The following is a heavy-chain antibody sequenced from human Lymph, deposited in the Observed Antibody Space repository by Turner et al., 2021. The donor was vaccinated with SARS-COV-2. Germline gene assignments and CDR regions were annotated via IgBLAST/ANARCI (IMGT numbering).Heavy chain of an antibody. CDR3: ARDFEQLVQFDYYGMDV. D-gene: IGHD6-6*01. Sequence: QVQLVESGGGVVQPGRSLRLSCAASGFPFSSYAMYWVRRAPGKGLEWVAVISYDGLNKYYADSVKGRLTISRDNSKNTLYLQMNSLRAEDTAVYYCARDFEQLVQFDYYGMDVWGQGTTVTVSS. V-gene: IGHV3-30-3*01. CDR1: GFPFSSYA. J-gene: IGHJ6*02. CDR2: ISYDGLNK.